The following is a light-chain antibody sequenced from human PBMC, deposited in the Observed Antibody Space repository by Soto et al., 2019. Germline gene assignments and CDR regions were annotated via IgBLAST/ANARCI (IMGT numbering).Light chain of an antibody. Sequence: QSVLTQPPSVSAAPGQKVTISCSGSSSNIGNNDVSWYQQPPGTGPKLLIYDNNKRPSGIPDRFSGSKSGTSATLGITGLQTGDEADYYCGAWDSSLNAGGFGGGTKLTVL. J-gene: IGLJ2*01. CDR2: DNN. CDR1: SSNIGNND. V-gene: IGLV1-51*01. CDR3: GAWDSSLNAGG.